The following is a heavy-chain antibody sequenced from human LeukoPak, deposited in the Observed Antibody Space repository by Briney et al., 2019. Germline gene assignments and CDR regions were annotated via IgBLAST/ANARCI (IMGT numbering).Heavy chain of an antibody. V-gene: IGHV3-23*01. D-gene: IGHD3-10*01. CDR2: ISGSGGST. J-gene: IGHJ4*02. CDR1: GFTFSSYA. CDR3: AKPRRGFGEFMLDY. Sequence: GGSLRLSCAASGFTFSSYAMSWVHQAPGKGLEWVSAISGSGGSTYYADSVKGRFTISRDNSKNTLYLQMNSLRAEDTAVYYCAKPRRGFGEFMLDYWGQGTLVTVSS.